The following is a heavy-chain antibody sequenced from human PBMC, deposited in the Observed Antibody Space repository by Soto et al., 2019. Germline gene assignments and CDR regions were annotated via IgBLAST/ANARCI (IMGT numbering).Heavy chain of an antibody. CDR1: VAPFTRNNHY. CDR3: ARLGSSGWYQGSYFDY. D-gene: IGHD6-19*01. J-gene: IGHJ4*02. CDR2: FLFSGST. V-gene: IGHV4-39*01. Sequence: QLQLQGWGPGLWKPSGPRSLTGMFFVAPFTRNNHYWGWFRQSPGKGLEGIGSFLFSGSTNYNPSLKSRVTLSVETSKNQFSLKMSSVTAADTALYYCARLGSSGWYQGSYFDYWGQGTLVTVSS.